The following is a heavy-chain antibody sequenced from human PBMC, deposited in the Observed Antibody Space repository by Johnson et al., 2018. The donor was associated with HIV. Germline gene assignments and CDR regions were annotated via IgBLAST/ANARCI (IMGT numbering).Heavy chain of an antibody. CDR1: GFTFDDHG. J-gene: IGHJ3*02. CDR3: AKALLRWVGEALHAVDI. Sequence: EVQLVESGGGVVRPGGSLRLSCAASGFTFDDHGMSWVRQGSGKGLEWVSGINWNGGRTGYADSVKGRFTISRDNAKNSLYLQMNSLRAEDTAVYYCAKALLRWVGEALHAVDIWGQGTMVTVSS. CDR2: INWNGGRT. D-gene: IGHD3-10*01. V-gene: IGHV3-20*04.